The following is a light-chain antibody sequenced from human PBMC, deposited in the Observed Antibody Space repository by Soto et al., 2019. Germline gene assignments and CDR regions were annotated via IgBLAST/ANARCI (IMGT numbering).Light chain of an antibody. CDR1: SSDVGGYKY. V-gene: IGLV2-14*03. CDR3: TSYASSGSYV. J-gene: IGLJ1*01. Sequence: QSALTQPASVSGSPGQSITISCTGTSSDVGGYKYVSWYQHHPGKAPKLMIYDVSSRPSGVSNRFSGSKSGNTASLIISGLQAEDEAEYHCTSYASSGSYVFGPGTKLTVL. CDR2: DVS.